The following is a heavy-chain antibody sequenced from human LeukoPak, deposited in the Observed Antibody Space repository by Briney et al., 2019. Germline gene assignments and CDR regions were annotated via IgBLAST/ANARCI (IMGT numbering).Heavy chain of an antibody. CDR2: IYHSGST. Sequence: PSETLSLTCAVSGYSISSGYYWGWIRQPPGKGLEWIGSIYHSGSTYCNPSLKSRVTISVDTSKNQFSLKLSSVTAADTAVYYCASGGADYMDVWGKGTTVTVSS. D-gene: IGHD3-3*01. V-gene: IGHV4-38-2*01. J-gene: IGHJ6*03. CDR1: GYSISSGYY. CDR3: ASGGADYMDV.